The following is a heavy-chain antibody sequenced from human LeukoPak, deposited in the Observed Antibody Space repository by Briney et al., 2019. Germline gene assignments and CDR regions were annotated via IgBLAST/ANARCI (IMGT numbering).Heavy chain of an antibody. CDR3: ARAPYYDFWSGYSSFDY. J-gene: IGHJ4*02. CDR2: INHSGST. D-gene: IGHD3-3*01. CDR1: GGSFSGYY. Sequence: SETLSLTCAVYGGSFSGYYWSWIRQPPGKGLEWIGEINHSGSTNYNPSLKSRVTISVGTSKNQFSLKLSSVTAADTAVYYCARAPYYDFWSGYSSFDYWGQRTLVTVSS. V-gene: IGHV4-34*01.